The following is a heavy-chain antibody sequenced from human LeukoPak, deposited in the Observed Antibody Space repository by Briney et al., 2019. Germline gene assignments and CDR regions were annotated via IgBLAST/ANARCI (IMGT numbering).Heavy chain of an antibody. V-gene: IGHV3-48*03. CDR3: AKDYAVGSIDY. Sequence: PGGSLRLSCAASGFTFSIYEMNWVRQAPGKGLEWLSYISTSGSTIYYADSVRGRFTISRDNSKNTVSLQMESLRAEDTALYYCAKDYAVGSIDYWGQGTLVTVSS. CDR2: ISTSGSTI. J-gene: IGHJ4*02. CDR1: GFTFSIYE. D-gene: IGHD3-16*01.